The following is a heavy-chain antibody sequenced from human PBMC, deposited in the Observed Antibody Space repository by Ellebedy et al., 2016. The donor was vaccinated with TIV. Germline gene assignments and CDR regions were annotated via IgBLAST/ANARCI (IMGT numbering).Heavy chain of an antibody. CDR2: ISDFSAYR. J-gene: IGHJ3*02. D-gene: IGHD2-2*01. CDR3: ARDTVPAALDAFDI. V-gene: IGHV3-11*06. Sequence: GESLKISCAASGFTFSDYHMSWFRQAPGKGLEWVSSISDFSAYRFYADSVKGRFTISRDNAKNSLYLQMDSLRAEDTAVYYCARDTVPAALDAFDIWGQGTMVTVSS. CDR1: GFTFSDYH.